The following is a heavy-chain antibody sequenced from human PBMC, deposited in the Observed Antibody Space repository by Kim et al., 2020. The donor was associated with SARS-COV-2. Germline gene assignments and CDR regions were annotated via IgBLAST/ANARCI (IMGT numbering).Heavy chain of an antibody. D-gene: IGHD3-9*01. V-gene: IGHV1-18*01. CDR2: ISAYNGNT. CDR1: GYTFTSYG. Sequence: ASVKVSCKASGYTFTSYGISWVRQAPGQGLEWMGWISAYNGNTNYAQKLQGRVTMTTDTSTSTAYMELRSLRSDDTAVYYCARDLRYDILTGSRGYFDYWGQGTLVTVSS. J-gene: IGHJ4*02. CDR3: ARDLRYDILTGSRGYFDY.